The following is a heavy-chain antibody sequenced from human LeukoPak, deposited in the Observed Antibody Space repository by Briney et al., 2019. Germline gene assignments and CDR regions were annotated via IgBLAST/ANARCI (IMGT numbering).Heavy chain of an antibody. CDR3: AKGLNSGNYPHFDH. CDR2: ISGSGGST. J-gene: IGHJ4*02. D-gene: IGHD1-26*01. CDR1: GFTVSSNY. Sequence: GGSRRLSCAASGFTVSSNYMSWVRQAQGKGLEWVSAISGSGGSTYYADSVGGRFTISRDNSNNPLYLQMNSLRDEDTAVYYCAKGLNSGNYPHFDHWGQGTLVTASS. V-gene: IGHV3-23*01.